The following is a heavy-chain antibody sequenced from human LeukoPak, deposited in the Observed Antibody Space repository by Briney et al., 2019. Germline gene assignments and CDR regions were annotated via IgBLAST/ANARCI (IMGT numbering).Heavy chain of an antibody. CDR2: INSNSGGT. J-gene: IGHJ5*02. CDR1: GYTFTGYY. D-gene: IGHD3-16*01. V-gene: IGHV1-2*02. Sequence: GSLKVSCKASGYTFTGYYIHWVRQAPGQGLEWMGWINSNSGGTNYAQKFQGRFTVTRDTSISTTYMELSSLRSDDTAVYFCARGGTYKWFDPWGQATLVAVCS. CDR3: ARGGTYKWFDP.